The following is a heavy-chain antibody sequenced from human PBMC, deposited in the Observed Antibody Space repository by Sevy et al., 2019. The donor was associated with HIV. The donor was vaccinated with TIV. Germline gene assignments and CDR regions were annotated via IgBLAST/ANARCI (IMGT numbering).Heavy chain of an antibody. CDR2: ISNSGTTI. Sequence: GGSLRVSCAASGFTFSSYEMNWVRQAPGKGLEWVSYISNSGTTISYSDSVRGRFTISRDNARNSLYLQMNSLRGEDTAVYYCARDLPPSATTVAHFDHWGQGTLVTVSS. CDR1: GFTFSSYE. D-gene: IGHD4-17*01. V-gene: IGHV3-48*03. J-gene: IGHJ4*02. CDR3: ARDLPPSATTVAHFDH.